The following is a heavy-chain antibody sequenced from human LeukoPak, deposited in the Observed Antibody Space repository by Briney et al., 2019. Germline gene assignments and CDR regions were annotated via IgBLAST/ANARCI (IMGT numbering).Heavy chain of an antibody. J-gene: IGHJ4*02. CDR3: VRSYDY. V-gene: IGHV3-7*01. Sequence: AGSLTLSCAASGFTLSSYWMTWVRQAPGKGLEWVANIKEDGREKHYVDSVKGRFTTSRDNAKTSLYLEMKSLRAEDTAVYYCVRSYDYWGQGTKVTVSS. CDR1: GFTLSSYW. CDR2: IKEDGREK.